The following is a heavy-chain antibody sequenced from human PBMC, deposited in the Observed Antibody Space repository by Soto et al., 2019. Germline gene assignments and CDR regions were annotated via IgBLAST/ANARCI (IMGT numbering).Heavy chain of an antibody. D-gene: IGHD1-1*01. Sequence: PGGSLRLSCAASGFTFSSYGMHWVRQAPGKGLEWVAVISYDGSNKYYADSVKGRFTISRDNSKNTLYLQMNSLRAEDTAVYYCARGTEDYYYGMDVWGQGTTVTVSS. J-gene: IGHJ6*02. V-gene: IGHV3-30*03. CDR1: GFTFSSYG. CDR2: ISYDGSNK. CDR3: ARGTEDYYYGMDV.